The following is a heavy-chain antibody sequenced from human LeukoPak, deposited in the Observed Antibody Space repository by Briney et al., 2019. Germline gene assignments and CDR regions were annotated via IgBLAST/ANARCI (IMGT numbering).Heavy chain of an antibody. Sequence: GGSLRLSCAASGFTFSSYAMHWVRQAPGKGLEWVAVISYDGSNKYYADSVKGRLNTLYLQMNSLRAEDTAVYYCARPVGYYSYFDYWGQGTLITVSS. CDR2: ISYDGSNK. D-gene: IGHD3-22*01. CDR1: GFTFSSYA. J-gene: IGHJ4*02. CDR3: ARPVGYYSYFDY. V-gene: IGHV3-30-3*01.